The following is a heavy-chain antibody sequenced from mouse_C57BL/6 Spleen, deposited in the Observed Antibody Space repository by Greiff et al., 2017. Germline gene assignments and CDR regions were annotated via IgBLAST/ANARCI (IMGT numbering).Heavy chain of an antibody. J-gene: IGHJ4*01. CDR2: INPGSGGT. D-gene: IGHD2-3*01. Sequence: VQLQQSGAELVRPGTSVKVSCKASGYAFTNYLIEWVKQRPGQGLEWIGVINPGSGGTNYTEKFKGKATLTADKSSSTAYLQLSSRTSEDSAVYFCARRDGYYVYAMDYWGQGTSVTVSS. CDR1: GYAFTNYL. CDR3: ARRDGYYVYAMDY. V-gene: IGHV1-54*01.